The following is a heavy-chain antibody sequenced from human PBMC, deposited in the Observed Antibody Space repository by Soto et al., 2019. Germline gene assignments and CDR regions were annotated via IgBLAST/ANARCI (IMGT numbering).Heavy chain of an antibody. CDR3: ARSLLGDGYNYGY. D-gene: IGHD5-12*01. Sequence: SETLSLTCTVSGDSINNYYLSWIRQPPGKGLEWIGYIYHSGSTDYNPSLKSRVTISVDPSKTQFSLRLSSVTAADTAVYYCARSLLGDGYNYGYWGQGTLVTVYS. CDR1: GDSINNYY. CDR2: IYHSGST. J-gene: IGHJ4*02. V-gene: IGHV4-59*01.